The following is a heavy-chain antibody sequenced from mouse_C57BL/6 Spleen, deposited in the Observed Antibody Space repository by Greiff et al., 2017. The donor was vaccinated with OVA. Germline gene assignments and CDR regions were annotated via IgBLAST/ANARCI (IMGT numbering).Heavy chain of an antibody. CDR1: GFTFSSYS. V-gene: IGHV5-4*01. J-gene: IGHJ3*01. CDR3: AGDEGTWFAY. CDR2: ISNGGSYT. Sequence: EVQLMESGGGLVKPGGSLKLSCAASGFTFSSYSMSWVRQTPEKRLEWVATISNGGSYTYYPDNVKGRFSISRDNAKNNLYLQMSHLKSEDTALYYRAGDEGTWFAYWGQGTLVTVSA.